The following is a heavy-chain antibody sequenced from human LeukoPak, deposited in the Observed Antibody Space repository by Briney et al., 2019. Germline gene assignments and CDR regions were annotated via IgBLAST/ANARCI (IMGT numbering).Heavy chain of an antibody. CDR1: GDSISGYY. J-gene: IGHJ4*02. CDR2: INHSGST. V-gene: IGHV4-34*01. Sequence: SETLSLTCSVSGDSISGYYWSWIRQPPGKGLEWIGEINHSGSTNYNPSLKSRVTISVDTSKNQFSLKLSSVTAADTAVYYCARGIRIVGALGYWGQGTLVTVSS. D-gene: IGHD1-26*01. CDR3: ARGIRIVGALGY.